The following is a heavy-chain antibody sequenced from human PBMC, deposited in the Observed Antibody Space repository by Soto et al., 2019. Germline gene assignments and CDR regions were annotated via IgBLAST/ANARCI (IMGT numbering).Heavy chain of an antibody. V-gene: IGHV6-1*01. CDR3: AKLTGSGGK. D-gene: IGHD3-9*01. CDR1: GDSVSSNSAT. Sequence: SQTLSLTCAISGDSVSSNSATWDWIRQSPSRGLEWLGRTYYRSKWSNDYAVSVKSRITVTPDTSKNQFSLQLSSVTPEDTAVYYCAKLTGSGGKWGQGTVVTVSS. CDR2: TYYRSKWSN. J-gene: IGHJ4*02.